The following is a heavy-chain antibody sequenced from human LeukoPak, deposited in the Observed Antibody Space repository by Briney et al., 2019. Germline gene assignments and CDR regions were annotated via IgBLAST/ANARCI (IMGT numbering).Heavy chain of an antibody. CDR2: INPSGGST. V-gene: IGHV1-46*01. Sequence: ASVKVSCKASGYTFTSYYMHWVRQAPGQGLEWMGIINPSGGSTSYAQKFQGRVTMTRDMSMSTVYMELSSLRSEDTAVYYCARATSVVVVVAATPYYYYYMDVWGKGTTVTISS. CDR3: ARATSVVVVVAATPYYYYYMDV. D-gene: IGHD2-15*01. CDR1: GYTFTSYY. J-gene: IGHJ6*03.